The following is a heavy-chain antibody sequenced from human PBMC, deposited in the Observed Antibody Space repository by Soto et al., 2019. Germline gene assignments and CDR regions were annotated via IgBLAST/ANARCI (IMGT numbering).Heavy chain of an antibody. CDR1: EGTFSSYA. Sequence: EASVKVSGNASEGTFSSYAISWVRQAPGQGLEWMGGIIPIFGTANYAQKFQGRVTITADKSTSTAYMELSSLRSEDTAVYYCARDRSGDFWSGYYGSYYYYYGMDVWGQGTTVTVSS. J-gene: IGHJ6*02. D-gene: IGHD3-3*01. CDR3: ARDRSGDFWSGYYGSYYYYYGMDV. V-gene: IGHV1-69*06. CDR2: IIPIFGTA.